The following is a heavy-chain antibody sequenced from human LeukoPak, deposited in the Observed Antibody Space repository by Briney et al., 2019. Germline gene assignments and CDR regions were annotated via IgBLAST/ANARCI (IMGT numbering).Heavy chain of an antibody. CDR1: GGSVTSGGSY. Sequence: PSQTPSLTCSVSGGSVTSGGSYWSWIRQHPGKGLEWIGYIYYSGYTFYSPSLKNRFFISLDTSKNQFSLKFNSVTAADTAVYYCARGGFYGSGSLFDSWGQGTLVTASS. CDR3: ARGGFYGSGSLFDS. V-gene: IGHV4-31*03. CDR2: IYYSGYT. D-gene: IGHD3-10*01. J-gene: IGHJ4*02.